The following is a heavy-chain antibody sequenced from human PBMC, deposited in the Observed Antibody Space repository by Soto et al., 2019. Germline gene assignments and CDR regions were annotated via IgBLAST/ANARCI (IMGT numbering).Heavy chain of an antibody. D-gene: IGHD3-10*01. CDR3: AKAQYYYGSGSYTGNYYYYYGMDV. CDR1: GFTFSSYG. V-gene: IGHV3-30*18. CDR2: ISYDGSNK. Sequence: PGGSLRLSCAASGFTFSSYGMHWVRQAPGKGLEWVAVISYDGSNKYYADSVKGRFTISRDNSKNTLYLQMNSLRAEDTAVYYCAKAQYYYGSGSYTGNYYYYYGMDVWGQGTTVTVSS. J-gene: IGHJ6*02.